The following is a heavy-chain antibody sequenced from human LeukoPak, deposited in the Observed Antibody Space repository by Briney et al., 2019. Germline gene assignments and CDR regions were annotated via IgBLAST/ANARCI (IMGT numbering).Heavy chain of an antibody. CDR3: ARAGFYDYVWGSYRQNAFDI. Sequence: TASETLSLTCTVSGGSISSGYYWGWIRQPPGKGLEWIGSIYHSGSTYYNPSLKSRVTISVDTSKNQFSLKLSSVTAADTAVYYCARAGFYDYVWGSYRQNAFDIWGQGTMVTVSS. J-gene: IGHJ3*02. D-gene: IGHD3-16*02. V-gene: IGHV4-38-2*02. CDR1: GGSISSGYY. CDR2: IYHSGST.